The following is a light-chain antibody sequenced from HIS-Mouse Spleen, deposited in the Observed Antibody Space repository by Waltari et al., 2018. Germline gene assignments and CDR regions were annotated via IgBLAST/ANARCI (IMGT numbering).Light chain of an antibody. CDR3: CSYAGSYTGV. V-gene: IGLV2-11*01. CDR1: SSAVGGYNY. Sequence: QSALTQPRSVSGSPGQSVTISCTGTSSAVGGYNYVSWYQQHPGKAPKLMIYDVSKRPSGVPDRFSGSKSGNTASLTISGLQAEDEADYYCCSYAGSYTGVFGTGTKVTVL. CDR2: DVS. J-gene: IGLJ1*01.